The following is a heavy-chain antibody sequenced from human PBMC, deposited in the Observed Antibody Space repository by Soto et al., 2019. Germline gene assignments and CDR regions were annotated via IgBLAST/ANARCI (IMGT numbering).Heavy chain of an antibody. CDR2: ISYAGSNK. V-gene: IGHV3-30*18. CDR3: AKDGGAMWLAFY. Sequence: QVQLVESGGGVVQPGRSLRLSCAASGFTFSSYGMHWVRQAPGKGLEWVAVISYAGSNKYSADSVKGRFTISRDNSKNTLYLQINSLGAEVAAVYYYAKDGGAMWLAFYWCQGTLVTVSS. CDR1: GFTFSSYG. J-gene: IGHJ4*02. D-gene: IGHD3-16*01.